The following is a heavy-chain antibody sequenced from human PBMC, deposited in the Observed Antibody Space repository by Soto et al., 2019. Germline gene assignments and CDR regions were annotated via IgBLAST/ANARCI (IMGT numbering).Heavy chain of an antibody. CDR2: TYYRSKWYS. CDR3: ARALMNPPRAFDL. V-gene: IGHV6-1*01. J-gene: IGHJ3*01. D-gene: IGHD3-9*01. Sequence: PSQTLSLTCVISGDSVSSNSAAWNLIRQSPSRGLEWLGRTYYRSKWYSDYAVSVKSRIIINPDTSKNKFSLQLNSVTPADTAVYYCARALMNPPRAFDLWGQGTMVTVSS. CDR1: GDSVSSNSAA.